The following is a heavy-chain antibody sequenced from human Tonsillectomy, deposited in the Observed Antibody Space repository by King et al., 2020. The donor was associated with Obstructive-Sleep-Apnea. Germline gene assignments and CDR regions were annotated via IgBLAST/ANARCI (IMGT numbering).Heavy chain of an antibody. Sequence: QLVQSGGGLVQPGGSLKLSCAASGFTFDDSHMHWVRQAPVKGLEWIGHIRSRRDNYATAYAASVNGRFSISRDHTKSTAYLQMNSLTTEDTAVYYCSRQTDSCHDYWGQGTRVTVSS. CDR3: SRQTDSCHDY. J-gene: IGHJ4*02. CDR2: IRSRRDNYAT. CDR1: GFTFDDSH. V-gene: IGHV3-73*01. D-gene: IGHD2-2*01.